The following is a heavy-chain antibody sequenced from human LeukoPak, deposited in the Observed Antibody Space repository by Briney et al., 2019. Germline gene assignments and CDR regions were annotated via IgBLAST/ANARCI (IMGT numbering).Heavy chain of an antibody. Sequence: PGGSLRLSCAASGFTFSSYAMHWVRQAPGKRLEWVAVISYDGSNKYYADSVKGRFTISRDNSKNTLYLQMNSLRAEDTAVYYCARDVDYWGQGTLVTVSS. J-gene: IGHJ4*02. CDR3: ARDVDY. V-gene: IGHV3-30*04. CDR2: ISYDGSNK. CDR1: GFTFSSYA.